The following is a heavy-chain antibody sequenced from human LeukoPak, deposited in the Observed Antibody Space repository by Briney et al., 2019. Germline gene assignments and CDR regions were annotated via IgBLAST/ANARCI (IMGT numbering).Heavy chain of an antibody. D-gene: IGHD3-22*01. J-gene: IGHJ4*02. V-gene: IGHV4-34*01. CDR1: GGSFGENS. Sequence: SETLSLTCAVSGGSFGENSWAWIRQPPGKGLEWIGDIDHTGSTNSSPSLQSRVTMSVDTSKDQFSLKLTSVTAADTAMYYCARFYVDSSGFSPYYFDSWSQGTLVTVSS. CDR2: IDHTGST. CDR3: ARFYVDSSGFSPYYFDS.